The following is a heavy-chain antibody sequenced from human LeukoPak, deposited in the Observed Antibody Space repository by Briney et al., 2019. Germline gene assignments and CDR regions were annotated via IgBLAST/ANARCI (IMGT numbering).Heavy chain of an antibody. V-gene: IGHV7-4-1*02. D-gene: IGHD6-19*01. J-gene: IGHJ4*02. CDR2: INTNTGNP. CDR3: ARSSIAVAFDY. CDR1: GYSFTTYP. Sequence: ASVKVSCKAAGYSFTTYPMNWVRQAPGQGLEWMGWINTNTGNPTYAQGFTGRFVFSLDTSVSTAYLQISSLKAEDTAVYYCARSSIAVAFDYWGQGTLVTVSS.